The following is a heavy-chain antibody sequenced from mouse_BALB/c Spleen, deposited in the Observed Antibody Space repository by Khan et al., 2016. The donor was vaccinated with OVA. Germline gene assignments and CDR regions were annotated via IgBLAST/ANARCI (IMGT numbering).Heavy chain of an antibody. CDR3: ARVGYNGTMDY. V-gene: IGHV9-3-1*01. CDR2: INTYTGEP. D-gene: IGHD2-14*01. J-gene: IGHJ4*01. CDR1: GYSFTIYG. Sequence: QIQLVQSGPELKKPGETVKISCKASGYSFTIYGMHWVRQAPGKGLKWMGWINTYTGEPTYADDFKGRFAFSLETSASTAFLQINNLKNEDTATYCCARVGYNGTMDYWGQGTSGTVSS.